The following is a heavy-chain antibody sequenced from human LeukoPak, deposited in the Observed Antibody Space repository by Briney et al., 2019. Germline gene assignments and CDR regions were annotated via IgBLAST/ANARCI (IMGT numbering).Heavy chain of an antibody. D-gene: IGHD3-9*01. CDR3: ARGEYDIQEYYFDY. Sequence: PSETLSLTCAVYGGSFSGYYWSWIRQPSGKGLEWIGEINHSGSTNYNPSLKSRVTISVDTSKNQFSLKLSSVTAADTALYYCARGEYDIQEYYFDYWGQGTLVTVSS. J-gene: IGHJ4*02. CDR1: GGSFSGYY. CDR2: INHSGST. V-gene: IGHV4-34*01.